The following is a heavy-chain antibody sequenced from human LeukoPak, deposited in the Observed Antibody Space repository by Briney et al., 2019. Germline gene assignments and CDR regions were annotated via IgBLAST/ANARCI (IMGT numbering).Heavy chain of an antibody. CDR3: ARQGGSWYFDY. CDR2: ISTSGSTI. V-gene: IGHV3-48*03. J-gene: IGHJ4*02. D-gene: IGHD6-13*01. CDR1: GFTFSSYE. Sequence: AGSLTLSCAASGFTFSSYEMNWVRQAPGKGLEWVSYISTSGSTIYYTDSVKGRFTSSKDHAKNSLYLQMNSLRAEDTAVYYCARQGGSWYFDYWGQGTLVTVS.